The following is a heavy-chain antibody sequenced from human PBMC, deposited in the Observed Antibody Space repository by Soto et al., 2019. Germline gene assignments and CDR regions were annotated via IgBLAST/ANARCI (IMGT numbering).Heavy chain of an antibody. J-gene: IGHJ4*02. CDR2: IGTSTSYI. D-gene: IGHD5-12*01. CDR1: GFTFSTYT. Sequence: EVQLVESGGGLVKPGGSLRLSCVASGFTFSTYTMSWVRQAPGKGLEWLSSIGTSTSYIYYANSVKGRFTISRDNAKNPVFLQRDSLRAEDTAMYYCARAAFPYSTISAFPHGGQGPLVTVSS. V-gene: IGHV3-21*02. CDR3: ARAAFPYSTISAFPH.